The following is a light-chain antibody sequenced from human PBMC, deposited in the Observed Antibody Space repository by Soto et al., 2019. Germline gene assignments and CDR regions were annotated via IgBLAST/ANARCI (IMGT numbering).Light chain of an antibody. V-gene: IGKV3-20*01. CDR3: QQYESSPTT. J-gene: IGKJ4*01. CDR1: QSVSSTY. Sequence: EIVLTQSPGTLSLSPGERATLSCRASQSVSSTYLAWYQQKPGQAPRLLIYGASSRATGIPDRFSGSGSGTDFTLTISRLEPEDFAVYYWQQYESSPTTFGGGTKVEIK. CDR2: GAS.